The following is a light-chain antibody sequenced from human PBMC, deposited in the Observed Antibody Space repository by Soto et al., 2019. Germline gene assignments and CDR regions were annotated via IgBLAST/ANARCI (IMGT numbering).Light chain of an antibody. J-gene: IGKJ3*01. Sequence: EIVLTQSPATLSLSPGERATLSCRASQSVGSHLAWYQHKPGQSPRLLIYDASSRATGIPDRFSGGGSGTVFTLTISSLEPEDFAVYDCQQRDNWPKAFGPGTKVDI. V-gene: IGKV3-11*01. CDR2: DAS. CDR3: QQRDNWPKA. CDR1: QSVGSH.